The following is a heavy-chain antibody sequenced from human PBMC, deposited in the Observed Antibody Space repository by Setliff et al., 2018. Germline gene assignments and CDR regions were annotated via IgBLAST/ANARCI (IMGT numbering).Heavy chain of an antibody. J-gene: IGHJ4*02. CDR3: ARGPFQLVYYFDY. V-gene: IGHV1-8*02. CDR1: GYTFTSYD. D-gene: IGHD1-1*01. CDR2: MNPNSGNT. Sequence: ASVKVSCKASGYTFTSYDIHWVRQATGQGLEWMGRMNPNSGNTGYAEKFQGRGTMTRNTSISTAYMELSSLRSEDTAVYYCARGPFQLVYYFDYWGQGTLVTVSS.